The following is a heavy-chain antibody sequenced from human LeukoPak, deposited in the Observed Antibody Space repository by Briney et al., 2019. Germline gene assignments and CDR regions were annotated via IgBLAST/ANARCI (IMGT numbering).Heavy chain of an antibody. CDR2: INPNSGGT. J-gene: IGHJ6*03. CDR3: ARVLVPAGALWYYYYYMDV. V-gene: IGHV1-2*02. D-gene: IGHD2-2*01. Sequence: ASVKVSCKASGYTFTSYGISWVRQAPGQGLEWMGWINPNSGGTNYAQKFQGRDTMTRDTSISTAYMELSRLRSDDTAVYYCARVLVPAGALWYYYYYMDVWGKGTTVTISS. CDR1: GYTFTSYG.